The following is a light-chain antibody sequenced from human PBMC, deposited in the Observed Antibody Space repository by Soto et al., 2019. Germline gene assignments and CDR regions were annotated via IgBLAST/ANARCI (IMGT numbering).Light chain of an antibody. Sequence: ETVMTQSPATLSVPPGGGAVLSCRASQNVDSYLAWYQLRPGQAPRVLIYGASTRASGIPPRFSGSGSGTEFTLTIGSLQSEDSAVYYCQHYKDWPKTFGQGTKVEIK. J-gene: IGKJ1*01. CDR2: GAS. CDR3: QHYKDWPKT. V-gene: IGKV3-15*01. CDR1: QNVDSY.